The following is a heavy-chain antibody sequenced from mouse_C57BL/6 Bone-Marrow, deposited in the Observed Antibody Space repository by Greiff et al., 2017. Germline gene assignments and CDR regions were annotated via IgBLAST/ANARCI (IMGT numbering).Heavy chain of an antibody. Sequence: QVQLQQSGAELAKPGASVKLSCKASGYTFTSYWMHWVKQRPGQGLEWIGYINPSSGYTKYNQKFKDKATLTADKSSLTAYMQLSSLTYEDSAVYYCAIITTLDYWGQGTTLTVSS. CDR2: INPSSGYT. J-gene: IGHJ2*01. CDR1: GYTFTSYW. V-gene: IGHV1-7*01. CDR3: AIITTLDY. D-gene: IGHD1-2*01.